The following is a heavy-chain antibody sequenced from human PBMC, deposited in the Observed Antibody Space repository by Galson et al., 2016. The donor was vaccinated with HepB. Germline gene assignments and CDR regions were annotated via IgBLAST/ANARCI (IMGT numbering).Heavy chain of an antibody. CDR1: GFSFSHAW. Sequence: LRLSCAASGFSFSHAWMHWVRQAPGTGLEWVGRIKSKTDGGTTDYAAPVKGRFAISRDNSKDPLYLQMNRLKTEDTGVYYCTVAASYDFCSGYYMLDPWGQGTLVTVSS. CDR2: IKSKTDGGTT. D-gene: IGHD3-3*01. J-gene: IGHJ5*02. CDR3: TVAASYDFCSGYYMLDP. V-gene: IGHV3-15*07.